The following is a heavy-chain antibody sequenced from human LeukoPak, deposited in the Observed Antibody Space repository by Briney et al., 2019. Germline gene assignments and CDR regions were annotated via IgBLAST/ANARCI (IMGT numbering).Heavy chain of an antibody. V-gene: IGHV3-64*01. CDR3: ARLGYSGYDVPY. CDR1: GFTFSSYA. CDR2: ISSNGGST. Sequence: GGSLRLSCAASGFTFSSYAMHWVRQAPGKGLEYVSAISSNGGSTYYANSVKGRFTISRDNSKNTLYLQMGSLRAEDMAVYYCARLGYSGYDVPYWGQGTLVTVSS. D-gene: IGHD5-12*01. J-gene: IGHJ4*02.